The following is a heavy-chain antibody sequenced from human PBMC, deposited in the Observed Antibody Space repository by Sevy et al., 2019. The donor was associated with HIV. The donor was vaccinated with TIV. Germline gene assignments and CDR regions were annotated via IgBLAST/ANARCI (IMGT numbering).Heavy chain of an antibody. Sequence: GGSLRLSCTASGFTFSSCAMTWFRQAPGRGLEWISSLSGNGWTTYYADSVKGGFTISRDNSKNTVYLQMHSLRAEDTALYYCAKDFYGSGSYYTTDYWGQGSLVTVSS. CDR2: LSGNGWTT. CDR1: GFTFSSCA. J-gene: IGHJ4*01. CDR3: AKDFYGSGSYYTTDY. V-gene: IGHV3-23*01. D-gene: IGHD3-10*01.